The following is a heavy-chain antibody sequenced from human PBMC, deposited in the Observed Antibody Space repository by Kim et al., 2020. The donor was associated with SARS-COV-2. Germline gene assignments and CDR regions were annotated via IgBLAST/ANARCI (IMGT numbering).Heavy chain of an antibody. Sequence: GGSLRLSCAASGFTFSSYSMNWVRQAPGKGLEWVSSISSSSSYIYYADSVKGRFTISRDNAKNSLYLQMNSLRAEDTAVYYCAARRGGAVAGTFDYWGQGTLVTVSS. J-gene: IGHJ4*02. V-gene: IGHV3-21*01. CDR2: ISSSSSYI. D-gene: IGHD6-19*01. CDR1: GFTFSSYS. CDR3: AARRGGAVAGTFDY.